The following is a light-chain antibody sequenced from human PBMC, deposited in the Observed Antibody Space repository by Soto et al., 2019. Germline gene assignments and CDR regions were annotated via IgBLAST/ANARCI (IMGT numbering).Light chain of an antibody. J-gene: IGKJ2*01. CDR3: QQSRSPPPT. CDR1: QSVSRY. CDR2: GAS. Sequence: DIQMTQSPSSLSASIGDSITITCRASQSVSRYLSWFQQKPGKAPNLLIFGASSLQSGVPSRFSGSASGTEFTLTITSLVPDDFATYYCQQSRSPPPTFGQGTTVELK. V-gene: IGKV1-39*01.